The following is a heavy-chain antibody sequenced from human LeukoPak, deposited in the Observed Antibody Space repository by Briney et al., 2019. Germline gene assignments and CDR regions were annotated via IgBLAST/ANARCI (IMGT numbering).Heavy chain of an antibody. J-gene: IGHJ4*02. V-gene: IGHV4-4*02. D-gene: IGHD3-10*01. CDR1: GGPLSSSPW. Sequence: PLGTLYVTCAVSGGPLSSSPWWTWVRQPPGKGLEWIGEVSHSGTTNYNPSLKSRVTISVDKSKNLFSLRLTSVTAADTAIYYCAGVTLVRGVLDWGRGNLDPVSS. CDR3: AGVTLVRGVLD. CDR2: VSHSGTT.